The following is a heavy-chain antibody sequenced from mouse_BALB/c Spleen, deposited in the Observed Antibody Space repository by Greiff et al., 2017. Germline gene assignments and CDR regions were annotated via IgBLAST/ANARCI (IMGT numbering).Heavy chain of an antibody. V-gene: IGHV5-6-3*01. Sequence: EVKLMESGGGLVQPGGSLKLSCAASGFTFSSYGMSWVRQTPDKRLELVATINSNGGSTYYPDSVKGRCTISRDNAKNTMYLQMSSLKSEDTAMYYCARGPYGNYVAWFAYWGQGTLVTVSA. CDR3: ARGPYGNYVAWFAY. J-gene: IGHJ3*01. CDR1: GFTFSSYG. D-gene: IGHD2-1*01. CDR2: INSNGGST.